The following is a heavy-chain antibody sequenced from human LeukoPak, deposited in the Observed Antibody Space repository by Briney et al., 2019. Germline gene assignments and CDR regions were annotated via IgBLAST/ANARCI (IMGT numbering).Heavy chain of an antibody. J-gene: IGHJ4*02. D-gene: IGHD5-18*01. V-gene: IGHV3-23*01. CDR1: GFTFSSYA. CDR2: ISGSGGST. Sequence: PGGSLRLSCAASGFTFSSYAMSWVRQAPGKGLEWVSAISGSGGSTYYADSVKGRFTISRDNSKNTPYLQMNSLRAEDTAVYYCAKTVGTGYSYPYFDYWGQGTLVTVSS. CDR3: AKTVGTGYSYPYFDY.